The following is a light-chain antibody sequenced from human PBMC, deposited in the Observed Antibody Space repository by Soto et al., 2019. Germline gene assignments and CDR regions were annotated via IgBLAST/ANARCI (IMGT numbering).Light chain of an antibody. CDR3: QLHTTYPRP. V-gene: IGKV1-17*03. CDR2: SAS. Sequence: DIQMTQSPSAMSAAVGDRVTITFRASQDIGYHLGWFQQKPGKAPKRLIYSASSLDSGVPSRFSATGSGTEFTFTISSLHPEDFATYYCQLHTTYPRPFGQGTKV. CDR1: QDIGYH. J-gene: IGKJ1*01.